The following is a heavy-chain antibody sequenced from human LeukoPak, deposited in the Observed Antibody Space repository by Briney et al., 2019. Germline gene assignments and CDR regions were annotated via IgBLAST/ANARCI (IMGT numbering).Heavy chain of an antibody. D-gene: IGHD6-19*01. V-gene: IGHV4-59*01. J-gene: IGHJ5*02. CDR1: GGSISSYY. CDR2: IYYSGST. CDR3: ASSLWGYSST. Sequence: SETLSLTCTVSGGSISSYYWSWIRQPPGKGLEWIGYIYYSGSTNYNPSLKSRVTISVDTSKSQFSLKLSSVTAADTAVYYCASSLWGYSSTWGQGTLVTVSS.